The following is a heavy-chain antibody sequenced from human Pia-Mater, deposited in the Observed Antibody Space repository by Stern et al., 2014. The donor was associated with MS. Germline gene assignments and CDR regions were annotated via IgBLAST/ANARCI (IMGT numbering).Heavy chain of an antibody. CDR1: GFTFSSYS. V-gene: IGHV3-21*01. CDR3: ARDSSSWYGVDY. Sequence: VQLVESGGGLVKPGGSLRLSYAASGFTFSSYSMNWVRQAPGKGLEWVSSISSSSSYIYYADSVKGRFTISRDNAKNSLYLQMNSLRAEDTAVYYCARDSSSWYGVDYWGQGTLVTVSS. J-gene: IGHJ4*02. CDR2: ISSSSSYI. D-gene: IGHD6-13*01.